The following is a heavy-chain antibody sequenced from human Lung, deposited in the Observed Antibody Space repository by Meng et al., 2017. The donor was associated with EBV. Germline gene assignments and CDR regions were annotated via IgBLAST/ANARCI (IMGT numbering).Heavy chain of an antibody. D-gene: IGHD2-15*01. CDR3: AKDLDTAMVTRIVVAVGATPDA. Sequence: EVQLVESXXGLVQXGGSLRLSCSAAGFTFXSYTMTWVRQAPGKGLEWVSVISGSGGRTYYADSVKGRFIISRDNSKNTLYLQISNLRAEDTAVYYCAKDLDTAMVTRIVVAVGATPDAWGQGPLGTVAS. CDR1: GFTFXSYT. J-gene: IGHJ5*02. CDR2: ISGSGGRT. V-gene: IGHV3-23*04.